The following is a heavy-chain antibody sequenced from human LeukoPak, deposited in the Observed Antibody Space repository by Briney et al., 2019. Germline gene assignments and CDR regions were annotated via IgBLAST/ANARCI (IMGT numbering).Heavy chain of an antibody. CDR2: IYHSGST. J-gene: IGHJ4*02. CDR1: GGSISSGGYS. D-gene: IGHD4-17*01. Sequence: PSETLSLTCAVSGGSISSGGYSWSWIRQLPGKGLEWIGYIYHSGSTYYNPSLKSRVTISVDRSKNQFSLKLSSVTAADTAVYYCARGFAGATVTTFDYWGQGTLVTVSS. CDR3: ARGFAGATVTTFDY. V-gene: IGHV4-30-2*01.